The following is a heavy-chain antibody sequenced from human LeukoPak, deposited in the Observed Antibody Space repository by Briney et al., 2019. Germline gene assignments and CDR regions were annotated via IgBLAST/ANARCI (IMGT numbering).Heavy chain of an antibody. Sequence: GASVKVSCKASGGTFISYAISWVRQAPGQGLEWMGGIIPIFGTANYAQKFQGRVTITADESTSTAYMELSSLRSEDTAVYYCARAPGQQLVFQHWFDPWGQGTLVTVSS. CDR3: ARAPGQQLVFQHWFDP. CDR1: GGTFISYA. CDR2: IIPIFGTA. D-gene: IGHD6-13*01. V-gene: IGHV1-69*13. J-gene: IGHJ5*02.